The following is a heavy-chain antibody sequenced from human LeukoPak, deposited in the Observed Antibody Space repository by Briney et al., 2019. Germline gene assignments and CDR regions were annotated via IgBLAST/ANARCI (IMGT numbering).Heavy chain of an antibody. J-gene: IGHJ5*02. Sequence: GGTLRLSCAASGFTFSSYGMSWVRQAPGKGLEWVSAISGSGGSTYYADSVKGRFTISRDNSKNTLYLQMNSLRAEDTAVYYCARAMGYDLFLDGFDPWGQGTLVTVSS. CDR2: ISGSGGST. D-gene: IGHD3-9*01. V-gene: IGHV3-23*01. CDR1: GFTFSSYG. CDR3: ARAMGYDLFLDGFDP.